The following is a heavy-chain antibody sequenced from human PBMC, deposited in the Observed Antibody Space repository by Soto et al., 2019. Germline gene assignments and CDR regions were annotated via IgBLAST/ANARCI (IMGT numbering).Heavy chain of an antibody. CDR2: IWYDGSNK. Sequence: QVQLVESGGGVVQPGRSLRLSCAASEFTFSSYGMHWVRQAPGKGLEWVAVIWYDGSNKWYADSVKGRFTISRDNSKNTLYLQMNSLRAEDTAVYSCARDRGYSGYDSPRFYYGMDVWGQGTTVTVSS. CDR3: ARDRGYSGYDSPRFYYGMDV. D-gene: IGHD5-12*01. V-gene: IGHV3-33*01. J-gene: IGHJ6*02. CDR1: EFTFSSYG.